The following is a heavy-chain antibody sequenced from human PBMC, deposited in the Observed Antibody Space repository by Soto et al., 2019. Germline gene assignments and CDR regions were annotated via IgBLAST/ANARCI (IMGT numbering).Heavy chain of an antibody. CDR1: GYTFTSYS. D-gene: IGHD2-2*01. J-gene: IGHJ5*02. CDR2: INVYNGNK. Sequence: QVQLVQSGAEVKKPGASVKVSCKTSGYTFTSYSISWVRQAPGQGLEWMGWINVYNGNKKYAQNLQGRVTMTTDTSPSTAYMELRSLRSDDTAVYYCARDLAVGWFDPWGQGTLVTVSS. CDR3: ARDLAVGWFDP. V-gene: IGHV1-18*01.